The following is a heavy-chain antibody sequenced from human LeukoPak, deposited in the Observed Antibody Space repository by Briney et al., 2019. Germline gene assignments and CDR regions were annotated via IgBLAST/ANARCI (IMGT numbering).Heavy chain of an antibody. V-gene: IGHV3-48*03. CDR3: ARGWFDF. J-gene: IGHJ4*02. Sequence: GGYLSRYCAASGFTFSNYEMNWVRQAPGQGLEWVSYISSSGDIMYYAASVKGRFTISRDNAKNSLYLQMNSLRAEDTAVYYWARGWFDFWGQGTMVTVSS. CDR2: ISSSGDIM. CDR1: GFTFSNYE.